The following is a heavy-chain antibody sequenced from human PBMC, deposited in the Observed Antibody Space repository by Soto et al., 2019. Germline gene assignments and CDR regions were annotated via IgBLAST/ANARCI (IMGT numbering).Heavy chain of an antibody. Sequence: SETLSLTCTVSGGSISSGDYYWSWIRQPPGKGLEWIGYIYYSGSTYYNPSLKSRVTISVDTSKNQFSLKLSSVTAADTAVYYCARESVTMVRGVIIRNYYGMDVWGQGTTVTVSS. CDR1: GGSISSGDYY. CDR3: ARESVTMVRGVIIRNYYGMDV. D-gene: IGHD3-10*01. CDR2: IYYSGST. V-gene: IGHV4-30-4*01. J-gene: IGHJ6*02.